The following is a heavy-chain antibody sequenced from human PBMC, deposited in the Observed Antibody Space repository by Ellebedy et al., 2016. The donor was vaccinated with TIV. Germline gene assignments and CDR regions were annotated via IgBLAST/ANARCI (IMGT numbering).Heavy chain of an antibody. CDR1: GFTFSGYW. CDR2: IKQDGSGK. D-gene: IGHD3-10*01. J-gene: IGHJ4*02. Sequence: GESLKISCAASGFTFSGYWMSWVRQAPGKGLEWVANIKQDGSGKYYVDSVKGRFTISRDNAKNSLYLEMNSLRGEDTAVYYCARLYGSGSYYFDYWGQGTLVTVSS. CDR3: ARLYGSGSYYFDY. V-gene: IGHV3-7*03.